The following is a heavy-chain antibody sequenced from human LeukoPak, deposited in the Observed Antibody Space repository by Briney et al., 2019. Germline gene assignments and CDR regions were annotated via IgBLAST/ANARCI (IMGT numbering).Heavy chain of an antibody. Sequence: SVKVSCKASGGTFSSYAISWVRQAPGQGLEWMGGIIPIFGTANYAQKFQGRVTITADESTSTAYMELSSLRSEDTAVYYCARGRIGRIVVVPAAMRPPYYYGMDVWGKGTTVTVSS. V-gene: IGHV1-69*01. CDR2: IIPIFGTA. CDR3: ARGRIGRIVVVPAAMRPPYYYGMDV. CDR1: GGTFSSYA. D-gene: IGHD2-2*01. J-gene: IGHJ6*04.